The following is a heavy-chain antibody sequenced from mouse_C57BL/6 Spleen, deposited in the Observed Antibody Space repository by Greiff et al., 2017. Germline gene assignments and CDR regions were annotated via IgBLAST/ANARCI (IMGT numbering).Heavy chain of an antibody. J-gene: IGHJ1*03. Sequence: QVQLQQPGAELLKPGASVKLSCKASGYTFTSYWMHWVKQRPGQGLEWIGMIHPNSGSTNYNEKFKSKATLTVDKSSSTAYMQLSSLTSEDSAVYYCARSEGLREWYFDVWGTGTTVTVSS. CDR3: ARSEGLREWYFDV. CDR2: IHPNSGST. D-gene: IGHD2-4*01. CDR1: GYTFTSYW. V-gene: IGHV1-64*01.